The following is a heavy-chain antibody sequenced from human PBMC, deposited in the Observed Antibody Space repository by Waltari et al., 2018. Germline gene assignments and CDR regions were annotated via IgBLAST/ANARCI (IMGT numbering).Heavy chain of an antibody. CDR2: IYHSGST. CDR1: GYSISSGYY. J-gene: IGHJ6*02. CDR3: AREGYSYGHRYYYYYGMDV. D-gene: IGHD5-18*01. V-gene: IGHV4-38-2*02. Sequence: QVQLQESGPGLVTPSETLSLTRAVSGYSISSGYYWGWLRPPPGKGLEWIGSIYHSGSTYYNPSLKSRVTISVDTSKNQFSLKLSSVTAADTAVYYCAREGYSYGHRYYYYYGMDVWGQGTTVTVSS.